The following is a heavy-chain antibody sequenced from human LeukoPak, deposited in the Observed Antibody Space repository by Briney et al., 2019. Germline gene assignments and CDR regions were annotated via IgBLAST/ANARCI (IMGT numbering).Heavy chain of an antibody. Sequence: GGSLRLSCAASGFTFSDYYMSWIRQAPRKGLEWVSHISSSGSTIYYADSVKGRFTISRDNAKNSLYLQMNSLRVDDTAVYYCARDGRRGDWGDYWGQGTLVTVSS. J-gene: IGHJ4*02. D-gene: IGHD2-21*01. CDR1: GFTFSDYY. V-gene: IGHV3-11*01. CDR2: ISSSGSTI. CDR3: ARDGRRGDWGDY.